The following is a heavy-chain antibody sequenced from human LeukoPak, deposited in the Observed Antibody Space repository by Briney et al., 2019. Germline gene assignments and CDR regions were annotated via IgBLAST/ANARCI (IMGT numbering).Heavy chain of an antibody. Sequence: ASVKVSCKTSGYSFTDYDIHWVRQATGQGLEWMGWMNPKTDNTEYAQKFQGRVTLTWTTSISTAYMELSSLKSEDTAVYFCARSGPISLRFWGQGALVTVSS. CDR3: ARSGPISLRF. J-gene: IGHJ4*02. V-gene: IGHV1-8*01. CDR1: GYSFTDYD. CDR2: MNPKTDNT. D-gene: IGHD2/OR15-2a*01.